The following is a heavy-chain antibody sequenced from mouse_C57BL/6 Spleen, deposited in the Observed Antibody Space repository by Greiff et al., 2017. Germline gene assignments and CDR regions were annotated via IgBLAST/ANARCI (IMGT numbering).Heavy chain of an antibody. CDR1: GFNIKDYY. CDR2: IDPEDGET. J-gene: IGHJ3*01. D-gene: IGHD2-3*01. Sequence: EVKLVESGAELVKPGASVKLSCTASGFNIKDYYMHWVKQRTEQGLEWIGRIDPEDGETKYAPKFQGKATITADTSSNTAYLQLSSLTSEDTAVYYCARERVYDGYYLAWFAYWGQGTLVTVSA. CDR3: ARERVYDGYYLAWFAY. V-gene: IGHV14-2*01.